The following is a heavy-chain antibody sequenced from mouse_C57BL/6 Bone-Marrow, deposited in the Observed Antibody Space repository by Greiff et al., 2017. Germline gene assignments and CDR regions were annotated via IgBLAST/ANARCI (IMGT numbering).Heavy chain of an antibody. CDR3: TISQSFYFDY. CDR1: GFNIKDDY. Sequence: EVQLQESGAELVRPGASVKLSCTASGFNIKDDYMHWVKQRPEQGLEWIGWIDPENGDTEYASKFQGKATITADTSSNTAYLQLSSLTSEDTAVYYCTISQSFYFDYWGQGTTLTVSS. J-gene: IGHJ2*01. V-gene: IGHV14-4*01. CDR2: IDPENGDT. D-gene: IGHD6-2*01.